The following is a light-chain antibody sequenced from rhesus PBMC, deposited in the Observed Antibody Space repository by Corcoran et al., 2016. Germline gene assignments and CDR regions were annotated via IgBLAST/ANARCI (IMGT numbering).Light chain of an antibody. CDR2: GGS. J-gene: IGKJ3*01. CDR3: VQTIAFPFT. CDR1: QSLLHNNGNTY. V-gene: IGKV2-72*02. Sequence: DIVMTQTPLSLPITPGEPASISCRSSQSLLHNNGNTYLPWYLQKPGQSPQLLIYGGSNRASGVPDRFSGRGSGTDFTLKIRKVEAEDVGVYYCVQTIAFPFTFGPGTKLDIK.